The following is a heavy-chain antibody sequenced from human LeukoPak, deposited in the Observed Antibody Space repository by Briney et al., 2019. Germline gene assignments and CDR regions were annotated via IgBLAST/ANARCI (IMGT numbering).Heavy chain of an antibody. CDR3: ARTPLGGRSVGPEGY. CDR1: GGTFSSYA. V-gene: IGHV1-69*01. Sequence: SVKVSCKASGGTFSSYAISWVRQAPGQGLEWMGGSTLIFGTANYAQKFQGRVTSTADESTSTAYMELSSLRSEDTAVYYCARTPLGGRSVGPEGYWGQGTLVTVSS. D-gene: IGHD3-10*01. J-gene: IGHJ4*02. CDR2: STLIFGTA.